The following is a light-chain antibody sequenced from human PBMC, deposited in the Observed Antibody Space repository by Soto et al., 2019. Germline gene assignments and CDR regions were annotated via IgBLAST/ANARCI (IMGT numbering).Light chain of an antibody. Sequence: TQSPVTLSLSPGDTATLSFRASQRVSSHLAWYQQKPGQAPRLLIYAASTRATGIPVRFSGSGSETEFTLTIRSLQSEDSALYYCHQYNNWPWTFGQGTKVDIK. CDR3: HQYNNWPWT. CDR1: QRVSSH. J-gene: IGKJ1*01. V-gene: IGKV3-15*01. CDR2: AAS.